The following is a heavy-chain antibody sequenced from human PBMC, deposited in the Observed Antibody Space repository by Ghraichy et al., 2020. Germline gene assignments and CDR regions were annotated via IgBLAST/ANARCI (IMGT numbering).Heavy chain of an antibody. CDR1: GGSISSYY. CDR2: IYYSGST. V-gene: IGHV4-59*01. CDR3: ARSQRGYSTTDY. D-gene: IGHD3-3*01. J-gene: IGHJ4*02. Sequence: SPTLSLTCTVSGGSISSYYWSWIRQPPGKGLEWIGYIYYSGSTNYNPSLKSRVTISVDTSKNQFSLKLSSVTAADTAVYYCARSQRGYSTTDYWGQGTLVTVSS.